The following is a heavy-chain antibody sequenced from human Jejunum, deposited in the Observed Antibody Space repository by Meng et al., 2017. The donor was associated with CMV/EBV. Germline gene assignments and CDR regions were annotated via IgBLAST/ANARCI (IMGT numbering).Heavy chain of an antibody. CDR2: IKPDGSDK. CDR1: GFTFSSHW. J-gene: IGHJ4*02. V-gene: IGHV3-7*01. Sequence: LKISCAASGFTFSSHWMTWVRQAPGKGLEWVASIKPDGSDKYYVDSVKGRFTISRDSANNSLYLQMNSLRGEDTAVYYCGRSGGLWGQGTRVTVSS. D-gene: IGHD1-26*01. CDR3: GRSGGL.